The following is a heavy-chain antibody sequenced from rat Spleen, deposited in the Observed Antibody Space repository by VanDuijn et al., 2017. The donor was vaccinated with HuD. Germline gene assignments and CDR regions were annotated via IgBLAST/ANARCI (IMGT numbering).Heavy chain of an antibody. V-gene: IGHV2-30*01. D-gene: IGHD4-4*01. CDR3: ARGNSGHFDY. Sequence: QVQLKESGPGLVQPSQTLSLTCTVSGFSLTSYNVHWVRQPTGKGLEGMGVIGTGGSTDYNSALKSRLSISRDTSKSQVFLKMNSLQTEDTAMYFCARGNSGHFDYWGQGVMVTVSS. CDR2: IGTGGST. CDR1: GFSLTSYN. J-gene: IGHJ2*01.